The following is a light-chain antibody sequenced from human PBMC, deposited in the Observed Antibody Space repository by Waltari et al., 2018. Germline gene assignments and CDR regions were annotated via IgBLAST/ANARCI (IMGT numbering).Light chain of an antibody. J-gene: IGKJ1*01. Sequence: DIVMTQSPLSLSVTAGEPASISCRSSQSLLHSSGNTFLDWYLQKPVQSPQLLIYLVSNRASGVPDRFSGSGSGTDFTLKISRVEAEDVGVYFCMQARQTPWTFGQGTKVEIK. CDR3: MQARQTPWT. CDR2: LVS. CDR1: QSLLHSSGNTF. V-gene: IGKV2-28*01.